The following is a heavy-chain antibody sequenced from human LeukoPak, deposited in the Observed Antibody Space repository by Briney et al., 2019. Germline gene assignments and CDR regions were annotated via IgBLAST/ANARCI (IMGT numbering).Heavy chain of an antibody. J-gene: IGHJ4*02. Sequence: ASVKVSCKASGYIFTGYYMHWVRQAPGQGPEWMGWINPNSGGTNYAQKFQGRVTMTRDTSISTAYMELSRLRSDDTAVYYCASSRFLEWLFAFDYWGQETLVTVSS. CDR3: ASSRFLEWLFAFDY. CDR2: INPNSGGT. CDR1: GYIFTGYY. D-gene: IGHD3-3*01. V-gene: IGHV1-2*02.